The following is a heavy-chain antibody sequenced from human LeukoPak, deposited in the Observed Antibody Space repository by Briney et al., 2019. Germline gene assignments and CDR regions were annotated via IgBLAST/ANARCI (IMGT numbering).Heavy chain of an antibody. CDR1: GYTFTSYD. J-gene: IGHJ6*03. Sequence: ASVKVSCKASGYTFTSYDINWVRQATGQGLEWMGWMNPNSGNTGYAQKFQGRVTMTRNTSISTAYMELSSLRSADTAVYYCARGGYDFWSGYFPSSYYYYMDVWGKGTTVTVSS. CDR2: MNPNSGNT. D-gene: IGHD3-3*01. CDR3: ARGGYDFWSGYFPSSYYYYMDV. V-gene: IGHV1-8*01.